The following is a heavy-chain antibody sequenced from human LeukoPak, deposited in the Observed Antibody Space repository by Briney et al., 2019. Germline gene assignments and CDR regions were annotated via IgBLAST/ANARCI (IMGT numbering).Heavy chain of an antibody. V-gene: IGHV4-39*07. CDR3: ARGGLVLNPTVNWFDP. Sequence: KASETLSLTCSVSDGSITTSDYYWGWIRQPPGKGLEWIGSIYHSGGTYYNSSLQSRVALSVDTSKNHISLKLTSVTAADTAVYYCARGGLVLNPTVNWFDPWGQGILVTVSS. CDR2: IYHSGGT. CDR1: DGSITTSDYY. J-gene: IGHJ5*02. D-gene: IGHD3-3*01.